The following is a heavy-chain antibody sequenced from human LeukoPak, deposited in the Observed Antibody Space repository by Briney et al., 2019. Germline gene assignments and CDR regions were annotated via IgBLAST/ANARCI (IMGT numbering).Heavy chain of an antibody. CDR1: GFTFSNYN. J-gene: IGHJ4*02. D-gene: IGHD3-22*01. CDR2: LSRSGINI. V-gene: IGHV3-48*03. Sequence: GGSLRLSCAASGFTFSNYNMNWVRQAPGKGLEWVSYLSRSGINIYYADSVKGRFTISRDNAKNSLYLQMNSLRAEDTAVYYCARRVIVVGLDYWGQGTLVTVSS. CDR3: ARRVIVVGLDY.